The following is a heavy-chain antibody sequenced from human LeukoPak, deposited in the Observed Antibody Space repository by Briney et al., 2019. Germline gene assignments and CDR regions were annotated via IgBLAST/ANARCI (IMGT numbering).Heavy chain of an antibody. CDR2: IDPSDSYT. J-gene: IGHJ4*02. V-gene: IGHV5-10-1*01. CDR3: ARYYDILTGPFDY. CDR1: GYSFTSYW. Sequence: GESLRISCKGSGYSFTSYWISWVRQMPGKGLEWMGRIDPSDSYTTYSPSFQGHVTISADESISTAYLQWSSLKASDTAMYYCARYYDILTGPFDYWGQGTLVTVSS. D-gene: IGHD3-9*01.